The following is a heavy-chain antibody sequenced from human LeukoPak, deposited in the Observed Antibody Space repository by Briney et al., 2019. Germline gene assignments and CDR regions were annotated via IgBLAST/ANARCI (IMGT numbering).Heavy chain of an antibody. D-gene: IGHD3-3*01. J-gene: IGHJ2*01. CDR2: IRYDGSNK. Sequence: GGSLRLSCAASGFTFSSYGMHWVRQAPGKGLEWVAFIRYDGSNKYYADSVKGRFTISRDNSKNTLYLQMNSLRAEDTAVYYCAKDGGGRFPKVGPYNWYFDLWGRGTLVTVSS. CDR1: GFTFSSYG. CDR3: AKDGGGRFPKVGPYNWYFDL. V-gene: IGHV3-30*02.